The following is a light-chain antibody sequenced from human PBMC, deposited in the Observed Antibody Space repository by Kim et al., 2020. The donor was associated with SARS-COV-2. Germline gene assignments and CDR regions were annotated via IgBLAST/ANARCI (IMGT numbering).Light chain of an antibody. J-gene: IGKJ4*01. CDR2: GAS. V-gene: IGKV3-20*01. CDR3: HQYDSPTLHP. Sequence: EIVLTQSPGTLSLSPGERATLSCRASQSISSNYLAWYQQKPGQAPRLLIYGASTRVTGIPDRFSGSGSGTDFTLTITRLEPEDFAVYSCHQYDSPTLHPFGGGTKVDIK. CDR1: QSISSNY.